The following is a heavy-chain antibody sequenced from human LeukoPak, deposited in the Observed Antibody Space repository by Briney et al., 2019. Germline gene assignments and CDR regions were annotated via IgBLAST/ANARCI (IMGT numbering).Heavy chain of an antibody. CDR1: GYSVTSYW. CDR3: ARHIKYCTSTSCYSYFDY. D-gene: IGHD2-2*02. CDR2: IYPGDSDT. Sequence: GESLKISRKGSGYSVTSYWIGWVRQMPGKGLEWMGIIYPGDSDTRYSPSLQGQVTISADKSISTAYLQWSSLKASDTAMYYCARHIKYCTSTSCYSYFDYWGQGTLVTVSS. J-gene: IGHJ4*02. V-gene: IGHV5-51*01.